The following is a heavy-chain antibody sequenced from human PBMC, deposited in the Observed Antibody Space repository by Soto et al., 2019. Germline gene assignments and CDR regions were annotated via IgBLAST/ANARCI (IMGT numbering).Heavy chain of an antibody. CDR3: TRGPPDY. Sequence: GSLRLSCAVSGFTFSNHYMDWVRQAPGKGLEWVGRIRNKVNSYTTEYAASVKGRFTISRDDSKDSLYLQMNSLKSEDTAVYYCTRGPPDYWGQGTLVTVSS. CDR2: IRNKVNSYTT. V-gene: IGHV3-72*01. CDR1: GFTFSNHY. J-gene: IGHJ4*02.